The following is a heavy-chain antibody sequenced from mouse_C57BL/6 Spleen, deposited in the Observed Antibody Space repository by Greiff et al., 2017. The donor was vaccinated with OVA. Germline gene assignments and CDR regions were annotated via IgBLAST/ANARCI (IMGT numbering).Heavy chain of an antibody. V-gene: IGHV5-17*01. CDR1: GFTFSDYG. CDR2: ISSGSSTI. J-gene: IGHJ4*01. CDR3: ARPDRPRPDYYAMDY. Sequence: EVQLVESGGGLVKPGGSLKLSCAASGFTFSDYGMHWVRQAPEKGLEWVAYISSGSSTIYYADTVKGRFTISRDNAKNTLFLQMTSLRSEDTARYYCARPDRPRPDYYAMDYWGQGTSVTVSS.